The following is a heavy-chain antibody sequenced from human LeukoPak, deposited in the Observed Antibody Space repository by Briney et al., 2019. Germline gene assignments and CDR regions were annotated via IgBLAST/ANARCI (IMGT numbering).Heavy chain of an antibody. CDR3: AGGSAARPTNWFDP. J-gene: IGHJ5*02. CDR2: IIPIFGTA. CDR1: GGTFSSYA. D-gene: IGHD2-2*01. V-gene: IGHV1-69*06. Sequence: GASVKVSCKASGGTFSSYAISWVRQAPGQGLEWMGGIIPIFGTANYAQKFQGRVTITADKSTSTAYMELSSLRSEDTAMYYCAGGSAARPTNWFDPWGQGTLVTVSS.